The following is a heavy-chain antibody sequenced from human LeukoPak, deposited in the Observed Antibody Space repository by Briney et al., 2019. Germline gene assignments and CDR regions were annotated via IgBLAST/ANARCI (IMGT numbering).Heavy chain of an antibody. CDR3: ARERLADAFDI. Sequence: GGSLRLSCAASGFTFSSYWMSWVRQAPGKGLECVANIKQDGSEKYYVDSVKGRFTISRDNAKNSLYLQMNSLRAEDTAVYYCARERLADAFDIWGQGTMVTVSS. D-gene: IGHD4-17*01. J-gene: IGHJ3*02. CDR1: GFTFSSYW. CDR2: IKQDGSEK. V-gene: IGHV3-7*01.